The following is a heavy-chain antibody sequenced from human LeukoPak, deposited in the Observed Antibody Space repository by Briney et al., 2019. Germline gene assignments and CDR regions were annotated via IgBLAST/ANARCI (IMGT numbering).Heavy chain of an antibody. CDR1: GFTFSNFA. J-gene: IGHJ4*02. Sequence: PGGSLRLSCAASGFTFSNFAMHWVRQAPGKGLEWVAMMSYDGSNKYTDSVKGRFTISRDNSKNRVGLYMSNLKIEDTAVDFCARGSWGFDFWGQGTLVTVSS. V-gene: IGHV3-30*04. CDR3: ARGSWGFDF. CDR2: MSYDGSNK. D-gene: IGHD7-27*01.